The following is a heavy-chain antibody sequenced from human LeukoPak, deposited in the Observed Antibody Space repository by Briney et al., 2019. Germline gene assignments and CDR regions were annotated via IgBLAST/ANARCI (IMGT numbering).Heavy chain of an antibody. V-gene: IGHV4-34*01. CDR2: INHSGST. CDR1: X. CDR3: ARGLRGYNPWLDY. D-gene: IGHD5-24*01. Sequence: XXXWIRQPXXXXLEGXGEINHSGSTNYNPSLKSRVTISVDTSKNQFSLKLSSVTAADTAVYYCARGLRGYNPWLDYWGQGTLVTVSS. J-gene: IGHJ4*02.